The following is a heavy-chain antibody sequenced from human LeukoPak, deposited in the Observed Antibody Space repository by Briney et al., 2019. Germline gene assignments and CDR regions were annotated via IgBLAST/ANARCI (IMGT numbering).Heavy chain of an antibody. Sequence: SETLSLTCTVSGGSFSDYYWSFIRQPPGRGLEWIGYIYHNGNSDFNPSLKSRVTISVDTSKNQFSLRMSSVTAADTAVYFCAGQAYSSGWLDNWGPGTLVTVSS. CDR3: AGQAYSSGWLDN. V-gene: IGHV4-59*01. CDR2: IYHNGNS. D-gene: IGHD6-19*01. CDR1: GGSFSDYY. J-gene: IGHJ4*02.